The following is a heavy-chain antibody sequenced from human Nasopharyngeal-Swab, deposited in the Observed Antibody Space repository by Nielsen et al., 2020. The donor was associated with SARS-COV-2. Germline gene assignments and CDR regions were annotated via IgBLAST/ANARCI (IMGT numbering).Heavy chain of an antibody. V-gene: IGHV3-48*01. D-gene: IGHD5-12*01. Sequence: GESLKISCAASGFTLSSYSMNWVRQAPGKGLEWVSYISSSSSTIYYADSVKGRFTISRDNSKNTLYLQMNSLRAEDTAVFYCASSSGPEINDAFDIWGQGTMVTVSS. J-gene: IGHJ3*02. CDR2: ISSSSSTI. CDR1: GFTLSSYS. CDR3: ASSSGPEINDAFDI.